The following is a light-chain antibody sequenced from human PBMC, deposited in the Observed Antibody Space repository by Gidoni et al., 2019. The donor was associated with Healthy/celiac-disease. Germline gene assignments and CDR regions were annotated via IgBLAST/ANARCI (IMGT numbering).Light chain of an antibody. CDR1: QSVSSSY. CDR3: QHSNT. Sequence: IALTQSPGTLSLSPGERATPSCRASQSVSSSYLAWYQQKPGQAPRLLIYGASSRATGIPDRFSGSGSGTDFTLTISRLEPEDFAVYYCQHSNTFGQGTKLEIK. CDR2: GAS. J-gene: IGKJ2*01. V-gene: IGKV3-20*01.